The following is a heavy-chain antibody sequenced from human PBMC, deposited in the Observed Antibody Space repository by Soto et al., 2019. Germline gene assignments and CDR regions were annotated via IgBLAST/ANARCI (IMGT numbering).Heavy chain of an antibody. CDR2: INHSGST. CDR3: ARGGSYDPRGYYYGMDV. J-gene: IGHJ6*02. Sequence: PSETLSLTCVVSGYSISSGYYWSWIRQPPGKGLEWIGEINHSGSTNYNPSLKSRVTISVDTSKNQFSLKLSSVTAADTAVYYCARGGSYDPRGYYYGMDVWGQGTTVTVSS. V-gene: IGHV4-34*01. CDR1: GYSISSGYY. D-gene: IGHD1-26*01.